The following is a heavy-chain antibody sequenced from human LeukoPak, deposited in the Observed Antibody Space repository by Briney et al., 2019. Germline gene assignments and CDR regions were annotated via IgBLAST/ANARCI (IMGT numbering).Heavy chain of an antibody. CDR1: GFSLSNFQ. D-gene: IGHD3-10*01. Sequence: PGGSLRLSCVASGFSLSNFQMYWVRQAPGKGLEWVSIISLDGSTEFYADSVKGRFTISRDTASNTIHLEMNNLRIEDTAVYYCMRDYMGWFDPWGQGSLVTVSS. J-gene: IGHJ5*02. V-gene: IGHV3-30-3*01. CDR2: ISLDGSTE. CDR3: MRDYMGWFDP.